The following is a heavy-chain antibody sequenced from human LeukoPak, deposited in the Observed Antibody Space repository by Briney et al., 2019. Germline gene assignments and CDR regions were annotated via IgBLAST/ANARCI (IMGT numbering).Heavy chain of an antibody. CDR3: ASAPSEIGGYYPEYFRH. D-gene: IGHD3-22*01. J-gene: IGHJ1*01. CDR1: GFTFSNYW. Sequence: GGSLRLSCAAAGFTFSNYWMHWVRQAPGKGLVWVSRIKSDGRTNYADSVKGRFTISRDNAKNTVSLQMNSLRAEDTGVYYCASAPSEIGGYYPEYFRHWGQGTLVTVSS. V-gene: IGHV3-74*01. CDR2: IKSDGRT.